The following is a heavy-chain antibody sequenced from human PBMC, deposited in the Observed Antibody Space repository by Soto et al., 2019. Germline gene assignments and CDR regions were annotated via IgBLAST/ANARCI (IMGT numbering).Heavy chain of an antibody. J-gene: IGHJ6*03. CDR1: GYTFTSYA. CDR3: ARGLSGCSSTSCYAGGDYYYYYMDV. CDR2: INAGNGNT. D-gene: IGHD2-2*01. Sequence: ASVKVSCKASGYTFTSYAMHWVRQAPGQRLEWMGWINAGNGNTKYSQKFQGRVTITWDTSASTAYMELSSLRSEDTAVYYCARGLSGCSSTSCYAGGDYYYYYMDVWGKGTTVTVSS. V-gene: IGHV1-3*01.